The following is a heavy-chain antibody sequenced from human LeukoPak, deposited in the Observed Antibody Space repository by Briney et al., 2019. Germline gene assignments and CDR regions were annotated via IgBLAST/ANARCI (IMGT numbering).Heavy chain of an antibody. CDR1: GVSFDYYY. CDR2: INHSGYT. Sequence: SETLSLTCAVSGVSFDYYYWVWVRQTPGKGLEWIGEINHSGYTNDSPSLKSRVTLSIDTSKKQFSLNLRSVTVADAGIYYCTRMTTGHDYWGQGTLVTVSS. D-gene: IGHD4-17*01. V-gene: IGHV4-34*01. J-gene: IGHJ4*02. CDR3: TRMTTGHDY.